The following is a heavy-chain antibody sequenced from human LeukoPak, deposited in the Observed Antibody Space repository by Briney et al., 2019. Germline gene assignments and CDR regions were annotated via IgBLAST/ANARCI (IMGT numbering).Heavy chain of an antibody. CDR1: GYTFTSYD. CDR2: MNSNSGNT. J-gene: IGHJ4*02. CDR3: ARDMWAVADYDTSATIDY. D-gene: IGHD3-22*01. Sequence: GASVKVSCKTSGYTFTSYDINWVRQAPGQGLEWMGWMNSNSGNTGYAQKFQGRVTMTRNTSISTAYMELRSLRSDDTAVYYCARDMWAVADYDTSATIDYWGQGTLVTVSS. V-gene: IGHV1-8*02.